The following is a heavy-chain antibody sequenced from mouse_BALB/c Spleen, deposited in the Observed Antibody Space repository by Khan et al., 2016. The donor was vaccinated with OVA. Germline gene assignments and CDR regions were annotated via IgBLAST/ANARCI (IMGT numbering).Heavy chain of an antibody. V-gene: IGHV1S137*01. Sequence: QIQLVQSGAELVRPGVSVKISCKGSGYTFTDYAMHWVKQSHAKSLEWIGVISTYYGDADDNQKFQGKASMTVDKSSSTAYMELARLTSEDSAIYYCARGGRFAYWGQGTLVTVSA. CDR3: ARGGRFAY. D-gene: IGHD1-1*02. J-gene: IGHJ3*01. CDR1: GYTFTDYA. CDR2: ISTYYGDA.